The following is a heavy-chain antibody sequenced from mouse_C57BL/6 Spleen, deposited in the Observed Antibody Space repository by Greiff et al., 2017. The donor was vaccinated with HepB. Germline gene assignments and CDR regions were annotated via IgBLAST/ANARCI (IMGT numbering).Heavy chain of an antibody. CDR2: IRSKSNNYAT. D-gene: IGHD2-3*01. J-gene: IGHJ4*01. V-gene: IGHV10-1*01. CDR1: GFSFTTYA. CDR3: VSDGYYVYYYAMDY. Sequence: GGGLVQPNGSLKLSCAASGFSFTTYAMTWVRPAPGKGLEWVARIRSKSNNYATYYADSVKDRFTISRDDSESMLYLQMNNLKTEDTAMYYCVSDGYYVYYYAMDYWVQGTSVTVSS.